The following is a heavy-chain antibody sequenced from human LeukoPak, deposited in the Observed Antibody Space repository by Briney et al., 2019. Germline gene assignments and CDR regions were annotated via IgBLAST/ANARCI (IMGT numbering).Heavy chain of an antibody. CDR3: ARASGYGDYALDY. CDR1: GYTFTSYG. Sequence: ASVKVSCKASGYTFTSYGISWVRQAPGQGLEWMGWINAGNGNTKYSQKFQGRVTITRDTSASTAYMELSSLRSEDTAVYYCARASGYGDYALDYWGQGTLVTVSS. D-gene: IGHD4-17*01. J-gene: IGHJ4*02. CDR2: INAGNGNT. V-gene: IGHV1-18*01.